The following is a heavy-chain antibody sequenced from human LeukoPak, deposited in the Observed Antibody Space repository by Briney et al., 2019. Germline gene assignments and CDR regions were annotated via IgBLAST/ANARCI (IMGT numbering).Heavy chain of an antibody. CDR1: GYTFTGYY. V-gene: IGHV1-2*02. D-gene: IGHD3-3*01. Sequence: ASVKVSCKASGYTFTGYYMHWVRQAPGQGLEWMGWINTNTGGTNYAQKFRGRVTMTRDTSISTAYMELSRLRSDDTTVYYCARDIALGITNNNWFDPWGQGTLVTVSS. J-gene: IGHJ5*02. CDR3: ARDIALGITNNNWFDP. CDR2: INTNTGGT.